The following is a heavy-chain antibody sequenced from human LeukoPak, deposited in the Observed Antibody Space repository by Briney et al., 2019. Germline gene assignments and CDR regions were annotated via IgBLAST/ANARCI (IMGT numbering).Heavy chain of an antibody. CDR1: GFAFSNYP. V-gene: IGHV3-30-3*01. CDR2: ISYDVDNE. J-gene: IGHJ3*02. Sequence: GGSLRLSCAASGFAFSNYPMHWVRQAPGKGLDWVALISYDVDNEYYADSVKGRFTISRDNSKNTLYLQINSLRAEDTAIYYCARAWGYDSFDIWGQGTMVTVSS. D-gene: IGHD7-27*01. CDR3: ARAWGYDSFDI.